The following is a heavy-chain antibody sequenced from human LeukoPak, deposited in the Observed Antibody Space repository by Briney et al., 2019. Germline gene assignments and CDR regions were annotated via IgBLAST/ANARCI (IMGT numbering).Heavy chain of an antibody. D-gene: IGHD2-2*01. Sequence: GSLRLSCAVSGFSVGNNYMSWVRQAPGKGLQWVSVMYADGTIEYADSVRGRFSISRDISKNTLYLLMDSLRPDDTAIYYCARELWGYCSTASCPFGSWGQGTLVTVSS. CDR1: GFSVGNNY. V-gene: IGHV3-66*02. CDR3: ARELWGYCSTASCPFGS. CDR2: MYADGTI. J-gene: IGHJ5*02.